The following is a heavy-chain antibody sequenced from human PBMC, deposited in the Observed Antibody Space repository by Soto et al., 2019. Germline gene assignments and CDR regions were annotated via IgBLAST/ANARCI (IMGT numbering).Heavy chain of an antibody. D-gene: IGHD3-10*02. V-gene: IGHV1-69*02. Sequence: QVQLVQSGAEVKKPGSSVKVSCKASVGTFSSYTISWVRQAPGQGLEWMGRIIPILGIANYAQKFQGRVTITADKSTSTAYMELSSLRSEDTAVYYCARVRDVRLAYGMDVWGQGTTVTVSS. CDR1: VGTFSSYT. CDR2: IIPILGIA. CDR3: ARVRDVRLAYGMDV. J-gene: IGHJ6*02.